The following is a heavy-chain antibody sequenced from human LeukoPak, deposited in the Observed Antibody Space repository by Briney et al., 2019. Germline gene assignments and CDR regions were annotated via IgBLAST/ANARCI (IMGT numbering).Heavy chain of an antibody. V-gene: IGHV4-59*01. Sequence: SETLSLTCTVSGGSISSYYWSWIRQPPGKGLEWIGYIYYSGSTNYNPSLKSRVTISVDTSKNQFSLKLSSVTAADTAVYYCARARLPYGSVWFDPWGQGTLVTVSS. D-gene: IGHD3-10*01. CDR1: GGSISSYY. J-gene: IGHJ5*02. CDR2: IYYSGST. CDR3: ARARLPYGSVWFDP.